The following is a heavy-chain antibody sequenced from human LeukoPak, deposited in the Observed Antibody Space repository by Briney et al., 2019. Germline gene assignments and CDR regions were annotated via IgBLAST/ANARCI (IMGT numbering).Heavy chain of an antibody. CDR3: ANDFWSGYYSDPFDI. CDR1: GGTFSSYA. V-gene: IGHV1-69*06. J-gene: IGHJ3*02. CDR2: IIPIFGTA. Sequence: SVKVSCKASGGTFSSYASSWVRQAPGQGLEWMGGIIPIFGTANYAQKFQGRVTITADKSTSTAYMELSSLRAEDTAVYFCANDFWSGYYSDPFDIWGQGTMVTVSS. D-gene: IGHD3-3*01.